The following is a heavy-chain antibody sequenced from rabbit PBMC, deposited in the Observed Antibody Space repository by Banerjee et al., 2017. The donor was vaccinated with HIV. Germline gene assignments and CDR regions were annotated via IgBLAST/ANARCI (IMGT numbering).Heavy chain of an antibody. J-gene: IGHJ6*01. V-gene: IGHV1S45*01. CDR2: IYTGHGGT. Sequence: QKQLVESGGGLVQPEGSLTLTCTASGFSFSSNYWMCWVRQAPGKGPEWIACIYTGHGGTYYASWARGRFTISKTSSTTVTLQMTSLTAADTATYFCARDSGSGYAYGDGMDLWGQGTLVTVS. CDR1: GFSFSSNYW. D-gene: IGHD6-1*01. CDR3: ARDSGSGYAYGDGMDL.